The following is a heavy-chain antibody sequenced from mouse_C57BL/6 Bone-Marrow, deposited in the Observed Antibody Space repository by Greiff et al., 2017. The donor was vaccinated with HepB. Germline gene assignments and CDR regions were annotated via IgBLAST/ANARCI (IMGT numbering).Heavy chain of an antibody. CDR3: AREGTTVPFAY. V-gene: IGHV1-85*01. CDR1: GYTFTSYD. D-gene: IGHD1-1*01. Sequence: VQLQQSGPELVKPGASVKLYCKASGYTFTSYDINWVKQRPGQGLEWIGWIYPRDGSTKYNEKFKGKATLTVDTSSSTAYMELHSLTSEDSAVYFCAREGTTVPFAYWGQGTLVTVSA. J-gene: IGHJ3*01. CDR2: IYPRDGST.